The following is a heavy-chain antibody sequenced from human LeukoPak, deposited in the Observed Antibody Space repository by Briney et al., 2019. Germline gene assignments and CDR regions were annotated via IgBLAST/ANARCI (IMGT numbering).Heavy chain of an antibody. D-gene: IGHD1-26*01. CDR2: ISSSSSFI. Sequence: GGSLRLSCVASGFTFSSYSMNWVRQAPGKGLEWVSSISSSSSFIYYADSVKGRFTISRDNAKNSLYLQMNSLRAEDTAVYYCARDGGGMVGALYYFDSWGQGTLVTASS. J-gene: IGHJ4*02. CDR1: GFTFSSYS. CDR3: ARDGGGMVGALYYFDS. V-gene: IGHV3-21*01.